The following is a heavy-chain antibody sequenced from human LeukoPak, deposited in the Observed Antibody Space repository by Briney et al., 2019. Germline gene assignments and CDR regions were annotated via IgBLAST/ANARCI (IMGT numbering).Heavy chain of an antibody. CDR1: GYTFTSYG. CDR3: ARDAVVVVAATPFDY. J-gene: IGHJ4*02. Sequence: GASVKVSCKASGYTFTSYGISWVRQAPGQGLEWMGRIIPILGIANYAQKFQGRVTITADKSTSTAYMELSSLRSEDTAVYYCARDAVVVVAATPFDYWGQGTLVTVSS. V-gene: IGHV1-69*04. D-gene: IGHD2-15*01. CDR2: IIPILGIA.